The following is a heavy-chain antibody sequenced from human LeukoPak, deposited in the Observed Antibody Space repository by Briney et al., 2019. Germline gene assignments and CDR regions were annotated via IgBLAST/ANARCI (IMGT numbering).Heavy chain of an antibody. CDR3: ATVRVATMNRYCYYYGMDV. J-gene: IGHJ6*02. V-gene: IGHV1-24*01. CDR1: GYTLTELS. CDR2: FDPEDGET. D-gene: IGHD1-14*01. Sequence: ASVKVSCKVSGYTLTELSMHWVRQAPGKGLEWMGGFDPEDGETIYAQKFQGRVTMTEDTSTDTAYMELSSLRSEDTAVYYCATVRVATMNRYCYYYGMDVWGQGTTVTVSS.